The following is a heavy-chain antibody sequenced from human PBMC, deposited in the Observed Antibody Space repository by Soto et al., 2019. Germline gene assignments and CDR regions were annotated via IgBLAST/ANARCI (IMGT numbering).Heavy chain of an antibody. Sequence: ETLSLTCRVSDGSMNSDSSYWGWIRQPPGKGLEWIGVINHSGSTYHNLSLKGRVTMSVDASRNQFSLKLTSMTAADTAVYYCARLGGYVSVGYYYLWDSWGQGTLVTFSS. CDR3: ARLGGYVSVGYYYLWDS. V-gene: IGHV4-39*01. D-gene: IGHD3-22*01. CDR1: DGSMNSDSSY. J-gene: IGHJ4*02. CDR2: INHSGST.